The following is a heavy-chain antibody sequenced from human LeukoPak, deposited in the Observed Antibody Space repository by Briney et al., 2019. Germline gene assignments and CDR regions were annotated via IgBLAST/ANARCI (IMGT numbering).Heavy chain of an antibody. J-gene: IGHJ4*02. V-gene: IGHV3-43*02. CDR2: ISEDGSRT. D-gene: IGHD5-18*01. CDR3: AKDLTQLYLAFDY. CDR1: GFTFDEYA. Sequence: PGGSLRLSCAASGFTFDEYAIHWVRQAPGKGLEWVSLISEDGSRTYYADSVKGRFPISRDNSKNSLYLQMNSLRTEDTAFYYCAKDLTQLYLAFDYWGQGTLVTVSS.